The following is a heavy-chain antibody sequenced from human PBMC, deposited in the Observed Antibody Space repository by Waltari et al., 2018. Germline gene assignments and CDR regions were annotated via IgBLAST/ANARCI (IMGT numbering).Heavy chain of an antibody. CDR2: IGAAGDT. CDR1: GFSFGSYD. Sequence: EVQLVESGGGLVQPGGSLRLYCAVSGFSFGSYDMPWVRQATGKGLEWVSGIGAAGDTYYQDSVKCRFTISRENGKNSLYLQMNSLRAGDTAVYYCARGIAATVSFFDYWGQGTLVTVSS. V-gene: IGHV3-13*01. J-gene: IGHJ4*02. CDR3: ARGIAATVSFFDY. D-gene: IGHD6-25*01.